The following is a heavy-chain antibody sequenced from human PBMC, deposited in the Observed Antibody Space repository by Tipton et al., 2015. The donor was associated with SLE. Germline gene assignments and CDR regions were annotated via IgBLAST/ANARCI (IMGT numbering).Heavy chain of an antibody. V-gene: IGHV4-59*01. CDR2: VNHIGNT. D-gene: IGHD6-13*01. Sequence: TLSLTCTVSGGSLGGYYWNWIRQSPGKGLEWIGYVNHIGNTNYNPSVKNRVSISIDTSQNQFSLRLSSVTAADTAVYYCARDRISGNTFDFWGPGTIVTVSS. CDR3: ARDRISGNTFDF. CDR1: GGSLGGYY. J-gene: IGHJ3*01.